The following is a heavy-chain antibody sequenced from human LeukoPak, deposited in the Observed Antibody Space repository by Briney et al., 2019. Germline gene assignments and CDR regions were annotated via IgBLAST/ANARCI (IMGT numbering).Heavy chain of an antibody. CDR1: GFTFSSYS. Sequence: GGSLRLSCAASGFTFSSYSMNWVRQAPGKGLEWVSSISSSSSYIYYADSVKGRFTISRDNAKNSLYLQMNSPRAEDTAVYYCARDKSVDSSGYNDAFDIWGQGTMVTVSS. CDR3: ARDKSVDSSGYNDAFDI. J-gene: IGHJ3*02. CDR2: ISSSSSYI. D-gene: IGHD3-22*01. V-gene: IGHV3-21*01.